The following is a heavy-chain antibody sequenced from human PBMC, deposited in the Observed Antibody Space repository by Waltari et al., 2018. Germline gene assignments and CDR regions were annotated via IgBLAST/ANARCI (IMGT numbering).Heavy chain of an antibody. V-gene: IGHV4-38-2*02. Sequence: QVQLQESGPGLVKPSETLSLTCAVSNFHISDGYYWGWIRQSPGKGLEWIGSIYHSGTTHYNPSLESRVTISVDRSRNQFSLKVTSVSAADTAVYFCARDQRFLESLYPYYYALDAWGRGITVTVSS. J-gene: IGHJ6*02. CDR3: ARDQRFLESLYPYYYALDA. CDR2: IYHSGTT. CDR1: NFHISDGYY. D-gene: IGHD3-3*01.